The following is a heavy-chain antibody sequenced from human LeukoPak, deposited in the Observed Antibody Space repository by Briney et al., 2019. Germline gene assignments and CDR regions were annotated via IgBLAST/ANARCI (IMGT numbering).Heavy chain of an antibody. CDR2: IWYDGSNK. J-gene: IGHJ6*02. Sequence: GRSLRLSCAASGFTFSSYGMHWVRQAPGKGLEWVAVIWYDGSNKYYADSVKGRFTISRDNSKNTLYLQMNSLRAEDTAVYYCARDLLVGAGPENYYYYGMDVWGQGTTVTVSS. CDR3: ARDLLVGAGPENYYYYGMDV. V-gene: IGHV3-33*01. D-gene: IGHD1-26*01. CDR1: GFTFSSYG.